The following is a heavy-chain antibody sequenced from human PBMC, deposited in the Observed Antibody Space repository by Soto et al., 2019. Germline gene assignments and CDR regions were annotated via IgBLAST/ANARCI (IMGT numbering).Heavy chain of an antibody. CDR1: GDTFNSYG. CDR2: IVPMFGTT. Sequence: QVQLVQSGPELKKPGSSVKVSCKAPGDTFNSYGISWVRQAPGQGLEWMGGIVPMFGTTNLALKFEDRVTTTADELTTTVYREKRGRTSEDTAFYYCARDLADAHLWDALDVWGHGKRVTLSS. J-gene: IGHJ3*01. D-gene: IGHD6-13*01. CDR3: ARDLADAHLWDALDV. V-gene: IGHV1-69*01.